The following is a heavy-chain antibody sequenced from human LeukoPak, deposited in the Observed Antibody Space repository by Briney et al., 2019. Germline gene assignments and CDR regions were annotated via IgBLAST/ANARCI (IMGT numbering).Heavy chain of an antibody. CDR1: GFTFSSYG. CDR3: AKESRITMIVSPGGFDP. CDR2: IRYDGSNK. J-gene: IGHJ5*02. D-gene: IGHD3-22*01. Sequence: GGSLRLSCAASGFTFSSYGMHWVRQAPGKGLEWVAFIRYDGSNKYYADSVKGRFTISRGNSKNTLYLQMNSLRAEDTAVYYCAKESRITMIVSPGGFDPWGQGTLVTVSS. V-gene: IGHV3-30*02.